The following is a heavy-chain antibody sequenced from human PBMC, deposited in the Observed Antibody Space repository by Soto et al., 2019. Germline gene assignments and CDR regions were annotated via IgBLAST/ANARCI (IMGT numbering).Heavy chain of an antibody. D-gene: IGHD3-9*01. CDR2: MYYSGST. Sequence: SETLSLTCTVSGGYITNYYWGWIRQPPGKGLEWIGSMYYSGSTYYNPSLKSRVTISVDTSKNQFSLKLSSVTATDTAVYYCARQDYNFLTGYYETFDYWGQGTLVTVS. V-gene: IGHV4-39*01. J-gene: IGHJ4*02. CDR1: GGYITNYY. CDR3: ARQDYNFLTGYYETFDY.